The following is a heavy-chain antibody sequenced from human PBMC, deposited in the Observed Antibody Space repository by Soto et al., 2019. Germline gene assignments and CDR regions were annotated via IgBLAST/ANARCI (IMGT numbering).Heavy chain of an antibody. CDR2: MNEDGSER. Sequence: PGGSQRLSGAVSGFSVSSAWMTWIRQAPGKGLERVAIMNEDGSERYYVDSVKGRFTISRDNAKNALFLQMNSLRVEDTAVYFCARDRAYSRFDYWGQGSLVTVSS. CDR1: GFSVSSAW. D-gene: IGHD4-4*01. J-gene: IGHJ4*02. CDR3: ARDRAYSRFDY. V-gene: IGHV3-7*03.